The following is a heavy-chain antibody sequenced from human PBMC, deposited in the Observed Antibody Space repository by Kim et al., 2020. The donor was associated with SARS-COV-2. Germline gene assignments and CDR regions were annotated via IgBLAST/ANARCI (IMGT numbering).Heavy chain of an antibody. D-gene: IGHD3-16*01. CDR2: LSNIGTT. V-gene: IGHV4-59*13. CDR3: SSGGGGGGAS. J-gene: IGHJ5*02. Sequence: SETLSLTCSVSGASISSSYWSWIRQPPGKGLEWIGYLSNIGTTHYSPSFKSRVTISVDTSKNQFSLRLTSVTAADTAFYYCSSGGGGGGASWGQGTLAAV. CDR1: GASISSSY.